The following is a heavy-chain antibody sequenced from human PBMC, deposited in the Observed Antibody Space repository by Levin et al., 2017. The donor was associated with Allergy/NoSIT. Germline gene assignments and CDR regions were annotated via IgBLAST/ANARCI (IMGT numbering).Heavy chain of an antibody. CDR3: AREPNADMDV. Sequence: PGGSLRLSCAASGFTFSSYSMNWVRQAPGKGLEWVSYISSSSSTIYYADSVKGRFTISRDNAKNSLYLQMNSLRAEDTAVYYCAREPNADMDVWGQGTTVTVSS. V-gene: IGHV3-48*04. CDR1: GFTFSSYS. J-gene: IGHJ6*02. CDR2: ISSSSSTI.